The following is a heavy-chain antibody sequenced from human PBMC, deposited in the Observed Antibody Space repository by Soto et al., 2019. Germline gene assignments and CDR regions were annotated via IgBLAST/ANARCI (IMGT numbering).Heavy chain of an antibody. Sequence: WGSLRLSCAASGFTVSSNYMSWVRQAPGKGLEWVSVIYSGGSTYYADSAKGRFTISRDNSKNTLYLQMSSLRAEDTAVYYCARDARSRVSGMDVWGQGTTVTVSS. CDR1: GFTVSSNY. CDR3: ARDARSRVSGMDV. V-gene: IGHV3-53*01. J-gene: IGHJ6*02. D-gene: IGHD2-2*01. CDR2: IYSGGST.